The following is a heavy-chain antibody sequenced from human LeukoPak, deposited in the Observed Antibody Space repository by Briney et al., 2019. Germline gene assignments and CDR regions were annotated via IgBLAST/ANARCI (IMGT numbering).Heavy chain of an antibody. CDR2: ISDDGPYA. D-gene: IGHD2-15*01. CDR3: ARRMGRGPGGHFDY. J-gene: IGHJ4*02. CDR1: GLTYRNYY. Sequence: PGGSLRLSCAASGLTYRNYYFSWVRQAPGKGLEWISYISDDGPYANYADSVRGRFTISRDNAKNSLFLRMNSLRVEDTAVYYCARRMGRGPGGHFDYWGQGTLVTVSS. V-gene: IGHV3-11*03.